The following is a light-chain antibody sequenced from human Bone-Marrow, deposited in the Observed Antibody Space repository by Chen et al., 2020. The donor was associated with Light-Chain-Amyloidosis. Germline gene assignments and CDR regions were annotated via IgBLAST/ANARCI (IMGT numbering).Light chain of an antibody. J-gene: IGKJ4*01. Sequence: EILLTQSPGTLSLSPGEGANLSCRASQTISSNYLTWYQQKFGQAPRLLIYGSSSRATGIPDRVTGSGSGTDFTLTINRLEPEDFARYYCQQYGTSPLTFGGGTKVEIK. CDR2: GSS. CDR3: QQYGTSPLT. CDR1: QTISSNY. V-gene: IGKV3-20*01.